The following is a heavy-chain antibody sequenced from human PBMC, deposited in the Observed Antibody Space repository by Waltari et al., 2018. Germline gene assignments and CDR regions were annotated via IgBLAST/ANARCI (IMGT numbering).Heavy chain of an antibody. D-gene: IGHD6-6*01. V-gene: IGHV1-8*03. J-gene: IGHJ5*02. Sequence: QVQLVQSGAEVKKPGASVKVSCKASGYTFTSYDTHWLRQATGQRLGWMGWMNPNSGNTGYAQKFQGTVTITRNTSISTAYMELSSLRSEDTAVYYCARVRAARNWFDPWGQGTLVTVSS. CDR3: ARVRAARNWFDP. CDR2: MNPNSGNT. CDR1: GYTFTSYD.